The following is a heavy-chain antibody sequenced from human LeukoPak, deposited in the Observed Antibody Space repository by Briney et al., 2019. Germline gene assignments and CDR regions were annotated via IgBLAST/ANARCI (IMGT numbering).Heavy chain of an antibody. J-gene: IGHJ1*01. V-gene: IGHV4-4*02. CDR3: ARGGAARLHFQN. Sequence: SGTLSLTCAVSGGSISSSNWWSWVRQPPGKGLEWIGEIYHSGSTIYNPSLRSRVTISVDTSKNQFSLNLNSVTAADTAVYYCARGGAARLHFQNWGQGTLVTVSS. D-gene: IGHD6-6*01. CDR1: GGSISSSNW. CDR2: IYHSGST.